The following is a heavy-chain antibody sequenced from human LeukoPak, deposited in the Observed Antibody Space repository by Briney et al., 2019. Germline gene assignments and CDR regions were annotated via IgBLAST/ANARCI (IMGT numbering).Heavy chain of an antibody. D-gene: IGHD4/OR15-4a*01. CDR2: ISAYNGNT. CDR3: ARLKGLRRYYYYGMDV. CDR1: GYTFTGYY. Sequence: ASVKVSCKASGYTFTGYYMHWVRQAPGQGLEWMGWISAYNGNTNYAQKLQGRVTMTTDTSTSTAYMELRSLRSDDTAVYYCARLKGLRRYYYYGMDVWGQGTTVTVSS. V-gene: IGHV1-18*04. J-gene: IGHJ6*02.